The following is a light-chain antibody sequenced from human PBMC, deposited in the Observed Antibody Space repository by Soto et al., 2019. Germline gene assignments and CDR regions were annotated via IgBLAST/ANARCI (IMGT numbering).Light chain of an antibody. CDR3: SSYTTSSTYV. CDR2: DVS. CDR1: SSDVGSYNY. V-gene: IGLV2-14*01. Sequence: ALPKPASGYSFHLRGSSITNTRTSSDVGSYNYVSWYQQHPGKAPKVMIYDVSNRPSGVSYRFSGSKSGNTASLTISGLQAEDEADYYCSSYTTSSTYVFGTGTKVTVL. J-gene: IGLJ1*01.